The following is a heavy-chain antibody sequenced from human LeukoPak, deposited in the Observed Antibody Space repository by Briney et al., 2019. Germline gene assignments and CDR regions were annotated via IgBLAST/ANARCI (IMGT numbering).Heavy chain of an antibody. CDR1: GGSISSYY. V-gene: IGHV4-59*01. D-gene: IGHD1-26*01. CDR3: ARDSDSGSYPMGWFDP. Sequence: PSETLSLTCTVSGGSISSYYWSWIRQPPGKGLEWIGDIYYGGSANYNPSLKSRVTISVDTSKNQFSLKLSSVTAADTAVYYCARDSDSGSYPMGWFDPWGQGTLVTVSS. J-gene: IGHJ5*02. CDR2: IYYGGSA.